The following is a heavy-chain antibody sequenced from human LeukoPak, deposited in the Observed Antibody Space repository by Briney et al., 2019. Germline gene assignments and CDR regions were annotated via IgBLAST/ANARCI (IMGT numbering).Heavy chain of an antibody. D-gene: IGHD2-21*01. CDR3: ARDPYCGSGASRLY. V-gene: IGHV3-21*06. J-gene: IGHJ4*02. CDR1: GFTFSTYG. Sequence: RESLRLSCAASGFTFSTYGMHWVRQVPGKGLDWDSYIDSKSRYIEYADSVNGRFTISRDNARNLVYLQMDTLRSDDTAVYYCARDPYCGSGASRLYWGQGILVTVS. CDR2: IDSKSRYI.